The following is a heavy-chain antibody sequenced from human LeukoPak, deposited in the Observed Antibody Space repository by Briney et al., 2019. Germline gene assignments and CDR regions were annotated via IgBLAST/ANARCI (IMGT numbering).Heavy chain of an antibody. CDR3: AKDSCSSTSCYTVLNYFDY. D-gene: IGHD2-2*02. V-gene: IGHV3-7*03. Sequence: GGSLRLSCAASGFTFSLYWMNWVRRAPGKGLEWVANIKQDGSEKNYVDSVKGRFTISRDNAKNSLYLQMNNLRVEDTAMYYCAKDSCSSTSCYTVLNYFDYWGQGTLVTVSS. CDR2: IKQDGSEK. CDR1: GFTFSLYW. J-gene: IGHJ4*02.